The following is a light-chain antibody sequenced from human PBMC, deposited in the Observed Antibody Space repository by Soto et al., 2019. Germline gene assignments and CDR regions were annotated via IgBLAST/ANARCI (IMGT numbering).Light chain of an antibody. V-gene: IGLV4-69*01. Sequence: QLVLTQSPSASASLGASVKLTCTLSSGHSSYAIAWHQQQPEKGPRFLMKLNSDGSHSKGDGIPDRFSGSSSGAERYLTISSIQSEDEADYYCQTWGTGIPVFGGGTKVT. CDR2: LNSDGSH. J-gene: IGLJ2*01. CDR1: SGHSSYA. CDR3: QTWGTGIPV.